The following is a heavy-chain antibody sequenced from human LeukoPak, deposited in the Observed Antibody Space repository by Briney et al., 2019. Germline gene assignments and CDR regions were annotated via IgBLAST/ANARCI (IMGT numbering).Heavy chain of an antibody. CDR2: MNPNSGNT. CDR3: ARGPLVRLPSSFDP. V-gene: IGHV1-8*01. Sequence: EASVKVSCKASGYTFTSYDINWVRQATGQGLEWMGWMNPNSGNTGSAQRFQGRITMTRDTSISTAYMELSSLRSEDTAVYYCARGPLVRLPSSFDPWGQGTLVTVSS. J-gene: IGHJ5*02. D-gene: IGHD3-16*02. CDR1: GYTFTSYD.